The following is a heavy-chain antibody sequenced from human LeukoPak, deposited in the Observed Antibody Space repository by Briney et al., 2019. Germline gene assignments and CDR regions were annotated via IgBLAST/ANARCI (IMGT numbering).Heavy chain of an antibody. CDR3: ARGLGSSIAAAGIAFDI. V-gene: IGHV3-13*01. Sequence: GGSLRLSCAASGFTFSSYDMHWVRQATGKGLEWVSAIGTAGDTYYPGSVKGRFTNSRENAKNSLYLQMNSLRAGDTAVYYCARGLGSSIAAAGIAFDIWGQGTMVTVSS. J-gene: IGHJ3*02. D-gene: IGHD6-13*01. CDR1: GFTFSSYD. CDR2: IGTAGDT.